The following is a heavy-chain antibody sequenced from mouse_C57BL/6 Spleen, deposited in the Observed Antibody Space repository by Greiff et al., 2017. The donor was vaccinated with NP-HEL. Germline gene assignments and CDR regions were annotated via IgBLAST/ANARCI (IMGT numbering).Heavy chain of an antibody. CDR1: GFTFSSYG. CDR3: ARRGSTIVTTEAMDY. J-gene: IGHJ4*01. D-gene: IGHD2-5*01. V-gene: IGHV5-6*01. Sequence: EVHLVESGGDLVKPGGSLKLSCAASGFTFSSYGMSWVRQTPDKRLEWVATISSGGSYTYYPDSVKGRFTISRDNAKNTLYLQMSSLKSEDTAMYYCARRGSTIVTTEAMDYWGQGTSVTVSS. CDR2: ISSGGSYT.